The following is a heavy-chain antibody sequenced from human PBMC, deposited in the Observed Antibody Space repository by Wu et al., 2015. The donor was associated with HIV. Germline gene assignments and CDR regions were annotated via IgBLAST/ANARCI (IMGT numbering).Heavy chain of an antibody. J-gene: IGHJ4*02. D-gene: IGHD6-13*01. Sequence: QVQLVQSGAEVKKPGSSVKVSCKASGGTFSSYAISWVRQALGQGLEWMGGIIPIFGTANYAQKFQGRVTITADESTSTAYMELSSLRSEDTAVYYCAREPTSIAAAGSHFDYWGQGTLVTVSS. CDR2: IIPIFGTA. CDR3: AREPTSIAAAGSHFDY. V-gene: IGHV1-69*12. CDR1: GGTFSSYA.